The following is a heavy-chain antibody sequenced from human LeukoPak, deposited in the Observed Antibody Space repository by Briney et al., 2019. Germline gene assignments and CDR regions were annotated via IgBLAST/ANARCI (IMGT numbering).Heavy chain of an antibody. CDR2: ISYDGSSK. CDR1: GFTFSSFE. J-gene: IGHJ6*02. V-gene: IGHV3-30*04. D-gene: IGHD6-13*01. Sequence: PGGSLRLSCAASGFTFSSFEIHWVRQAPGKGLEWVAVISYDGSSKYYADSVKGRFTISRDNSKNTLYLQMNSLRAEDTAVYYCAREQQLEDYFGMDVWGQGTTVTVSS. CDR3: AREQQLEDYFGMDV.